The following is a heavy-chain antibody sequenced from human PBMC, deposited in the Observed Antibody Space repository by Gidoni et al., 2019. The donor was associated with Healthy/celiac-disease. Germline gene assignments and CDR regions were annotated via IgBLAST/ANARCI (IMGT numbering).Heavy chain of an antibody. CDR2: INWNGGST. CDR3: ARGLGAAAMVRGVIEFDP. CDR1: GVTVDSYG. V-gene: IGHV3-20*04. J-gene: IGHJ5*02. D-gene: IGHD3-10*01. Sequence: EVQLVESGGGVVRPGGSLRLSCAASGVTVDSYGMSWVRQGPGKGLEWVSGINWNGGSTGYADSVKGRFTISRDNAKNSLYLQMNSLRAEDTALYYCARGLGAAAMVRGVIEFDPWGQGTLVTVSS.